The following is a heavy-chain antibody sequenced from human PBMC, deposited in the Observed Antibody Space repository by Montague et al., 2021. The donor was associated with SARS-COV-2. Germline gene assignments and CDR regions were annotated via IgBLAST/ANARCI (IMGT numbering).Heavy chain of an antibody. CDR2: ISYSGRT. V-gene: IGHV4-39*01. J-gene: IGHJ6*03. CDR3: ASSYCYGSGTYVYNYYMDV. Sequence: SETLSLTCTVSGGSVSSSPYYWGWIRQPPGRGLEWVGSISYSGRTYFSPSLKSQLTISVDSSENQFSLRLSSVTAADTAVYYCASSYCYGSGTYVYNYYMDVWGKGTTVTVSS. CDR1: GGSVSSSPYY. D-gene: IGHD3-10*01.